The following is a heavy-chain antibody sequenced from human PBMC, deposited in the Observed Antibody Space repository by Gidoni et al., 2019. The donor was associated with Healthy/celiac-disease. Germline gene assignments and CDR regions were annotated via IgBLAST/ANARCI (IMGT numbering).Heavy chain of an antibody. CDR3: AREIAAAGILNWFDP. CDR2: IHTTTGNP. J-gene: IGHJ5*02. Sequence: QVQLVQSGSELKKPGASGKVYCKASGYTFTSYAMNWVRQAPGQGLAWMGGIHTTTGNPTYAQGFTGRFVFSLDTSVSTAYLQISSLKAEDTAVYYCAREIAAAGILNWFDPWGQGTLVTVSS. CDR1: GYTFTSYA. D-gene: IGHD6-13*01. V-gene: IGHV7-4-1*02.